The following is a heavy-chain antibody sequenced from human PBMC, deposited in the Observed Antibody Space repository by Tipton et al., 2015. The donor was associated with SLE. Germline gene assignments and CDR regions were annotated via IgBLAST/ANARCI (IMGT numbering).Heavy chain of an antibody. CDR3: ARGPSKAAAGTNFDY. CDR1: GFTFSSYS. D-gene: IGHD6-13*01. CDR2: ISSSSSYI. V-gene: IGHV3-21*01. J-gene: IGHJ4*02. Sequence: SLRLSCAASGFTFSSYSMNWVRQAPGKGPEWVSSISSSSSYIYYADSVKGRFTISRDNAKNSLYLQMNSLRAEDTAVYYCARGPSKAAAGTNFDYWGQGTLVTVSS.